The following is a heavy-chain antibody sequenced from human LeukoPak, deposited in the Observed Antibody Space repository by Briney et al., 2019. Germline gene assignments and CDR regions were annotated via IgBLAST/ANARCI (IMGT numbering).Heavy chain of an antibody. D-gene: IGHD2-8*02. V-gene: IGHV5-51*01. J-gene: IGHJ5*02. CDR3: ARTPTGFPNWFDP. CDR1: GYNFANYW. CDR2: IHPGKSDI. Sequence: PGESLQISCQGSGYNFANYWVAWVRRLPGKGLEWMGIIHPGKSDIRYSPSFQGQVTISADKSISTAYLQWSSLKASDTAIYYCARTPTGFPNWFDPGGQGNMVTVS.